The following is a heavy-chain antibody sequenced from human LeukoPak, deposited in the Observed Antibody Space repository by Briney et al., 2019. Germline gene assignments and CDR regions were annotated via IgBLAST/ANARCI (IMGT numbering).Heavy chain of an antibody. V-gene: IGHV3-23*01. D-gene: IGHD4-17*01. CDR3: AKELRTYGYPALVF. Sequence: GGTLRLSCTASGFSFSGFSMSWIRQAPGKGLEWVSAIDQTGGAAIYASSVQGRFTISRDYSMSTLYLHLNNLRAEDTALYYCAKELRTYGYPALVFWCQGTLVTVSS. CDR2: IDQTGGAA. J-gene: IGHJ4*02. CDR1: GFSFSGFS.